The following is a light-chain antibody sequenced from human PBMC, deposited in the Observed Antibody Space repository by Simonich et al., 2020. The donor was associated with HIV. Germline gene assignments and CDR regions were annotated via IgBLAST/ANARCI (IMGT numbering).Light chain of an antibody. CDR3: SSYAGSNNLV. CDR1: SSDVGAYNY. Sequence: QSAPTQPPSASGSPGKSVTISCTETSSDVGAYNYVSGYQQHPGKAPKLMSYEVSKRPSGVPVRFAGSKSGNTASLTVSGLQAEDEADYYCSSYAGSNNLVFGGGTKLTVL. CDR2: EVS. J-gene: IGLJ3*02. V-gene: IGLV2-8*01.